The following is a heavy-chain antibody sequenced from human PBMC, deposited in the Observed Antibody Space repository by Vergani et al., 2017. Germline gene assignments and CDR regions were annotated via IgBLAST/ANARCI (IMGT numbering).Heavy chain of an antibody. D-gene: IGHD4-17*01. Sequence: QVQLQESGPGLVKPSETLSLTCTVSGGSISSSSYYWGWIRQPPGKGLEWIGSIYYSGSTYYNPSLKSRVTISVDTSKNQFSLKLSSVTAADTAVYYCARDGDGGLDYWGQGTLVTVSS. V-gene: IGHV4-39*02. J-gene: IGHJ4*02. CDR3: ARDGDGGLDY. CDR1: GGSISSSSYY. CDR2: IYYSGST.